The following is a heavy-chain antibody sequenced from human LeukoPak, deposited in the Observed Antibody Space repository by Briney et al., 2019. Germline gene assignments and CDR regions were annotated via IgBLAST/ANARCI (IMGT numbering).Heavy chain of an antibody. V-gene: IGHV1-46*01. Sequence: ASVKVSCKASGYTFTSYYMHWVRQAPGQGLEWMGIINPSGGSTSYAQKFQGRVTVTRDTSTSTVYMELSSLRSEDTAVHYCARINWNDVSYWGQGTLVTVSS. CDR3: ARINWNDVSY. J-gene: IGHJ4*02. CDR1: GYTFTSYY. CDR2: INPSGGST. D-gene: IGHD1-1*01.